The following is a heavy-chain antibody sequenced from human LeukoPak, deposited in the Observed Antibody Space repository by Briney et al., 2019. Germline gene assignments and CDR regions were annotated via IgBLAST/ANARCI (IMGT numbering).Heavy chain of an antibody. CDR3: ARGYCSGSSCFPFDY. CDR2: ITWNGGNT. V-gene: IGHV3-20*04. J-gene: IGHJ4*02. Sequence: GGSLRLSCATSGFTFDDYGMSWVRQAPGKGLEWVSGITWNGGNTGYSDSVKGRFIISRDSAKNSLYLQMNSLRVEDTAMYYCARGYCSGSSCFPFDYWGQGTLVTVSS. CDR1: GFTFDDYG. D-gene: IGHD2-15*01.